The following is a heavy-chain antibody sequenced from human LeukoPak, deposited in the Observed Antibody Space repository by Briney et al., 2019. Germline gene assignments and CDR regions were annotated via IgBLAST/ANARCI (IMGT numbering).Heavy chain of an antibody. CDR1: GGSFSGYY. Sequence: ASETLSLTCAVYGGSFSGYYWSWIRQPPGKGLEWIGEINHSGSTNYNPSLKSRVTMSVDTSKNQFSLKLSSVTAADTAVYYCARAPFRGSSWYQPWGQGTLVTVSS. J-gene: IGHJ5*02. V-gene: IGHV4-34*01. D-gene: IGHD3-16*01. CDR3: ARAPFRGSSWYQP. CDR2: INHSGST.